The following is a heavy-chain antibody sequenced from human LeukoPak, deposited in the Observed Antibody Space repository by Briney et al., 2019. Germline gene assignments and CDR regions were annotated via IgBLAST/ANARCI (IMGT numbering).Heavy chain of an antibody. J-gene: IGHJ5*02. CDR1: GFTFSSCA. Sequence: GGSLRLSCAASGFTFSSCAMHWVRQAPGKGLEWVAVISYDGSNKYYADSVKGRFTISRDNSKNTLYLQMNSLRAEDTAVYYCARSYCSSTSCYHNWSDPWGQGTLVTVSS. V-gene: IGHV3-30-3*01. CDR2: ISYDGSNK. D-gene: IGHD2-2*01. CDR3: ARSYCSSTSCYHNWSDP.